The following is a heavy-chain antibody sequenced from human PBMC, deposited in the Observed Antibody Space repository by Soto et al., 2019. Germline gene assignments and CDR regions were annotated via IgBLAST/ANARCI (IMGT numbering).Heavy chain of an antibody. Sequence: SVQVSCKASGGTFSSYAISWVRQAPGQGLEWMGGIIPIFGTANYAQKFQGRVTITADKSTSTAYMELSSLRSEDTAVYYCARDAHYYDSSGYYYVFRGAFDIWGQGKMVTVSS. V-gene: IGHV1-69*06. CDR3: ARDAHYYDSSGYYYVFRGAFDI. D-gene: IGHD3-22*01. J-gene: IGHJ3*02. CDR1: GGTFSSYA. CDR2: IIPIFGTA.